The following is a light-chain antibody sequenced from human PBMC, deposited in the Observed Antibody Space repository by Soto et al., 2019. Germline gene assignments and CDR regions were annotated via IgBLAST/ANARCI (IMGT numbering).Light chain of an antibody. CDR2: GAS. CDR3: QNYTSAPVT. Sequence: DIQMTQSPSSLSASVGDRVTITCRASQDISNYLAWYQQKPGKVPHVLIYGASSLQSGVPSRFSASGSGTDFTLTINSLQPEDVATYYCQNYTSAPVTFGPGTKVEIK. V-gene: IGKV1-27*01. J-gene: IGKJ3*01. CDR1: QDISNY.